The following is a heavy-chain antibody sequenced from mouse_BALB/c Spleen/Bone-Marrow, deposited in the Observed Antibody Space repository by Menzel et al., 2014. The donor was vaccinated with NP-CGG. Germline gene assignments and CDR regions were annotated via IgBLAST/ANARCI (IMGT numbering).Heavy chain of an antibody. CDR3: ARSPMMTESYAMDY. V-gene: IGHV1S41*01. CDR1: GYTFTSYW. D-gene: IGHD2-4*01. CDR2: IAPGSGNT. Sequence: DLVKPGASVKLSCKASGYTFTSYWINWIKQRPGQGLEWIGRIAPGSGNTYYNEMFKGKATLTVDTSSSTAYIQLSSLSSEDSPVYFCARSPMMTESYAMDYWGQGTSVTVSS. J-gene: IGHJ4*01.